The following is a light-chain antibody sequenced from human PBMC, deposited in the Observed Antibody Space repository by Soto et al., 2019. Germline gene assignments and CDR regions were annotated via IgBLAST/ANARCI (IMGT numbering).Light chain of an antibody. V-gene: IGKV3-20*01. CDR3: QQYGGSPT. J-gene: IGKJ4*01. CDR2: GAS. Sequence: EIMLTQSPGTLSLSPGERATLSCMASQSVSSSYVAWYQQKVGQAPRFLIYGASYRATGIPDRFSGSGSGTDFTLTISRLEPEDSAVYYCQQYGGSPTFGGGTKVEIK. CDR1: QSVSSSY.